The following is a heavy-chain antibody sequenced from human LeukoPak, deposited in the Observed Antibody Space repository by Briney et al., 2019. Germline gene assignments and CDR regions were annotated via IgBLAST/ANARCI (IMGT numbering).Heavy chain of an antibody. CDR3: AKGAGYGSGNWFDP. CDR1: GFTFSSYR. D-gene: IGHD3-10*01. Sequence: GGSLRLSCAASGFTFSSYRINWVRHAPGKGLEWVSSISSRSSYIYYADSEKGRFTISRDNSKNTLYLQMYSLRAEDTDVYYCAKGAGYGSGNWFDPWGQGTLVTVSS. CDR2: ISSRSSYI. V-gene: IGHV3-21*04. J-gene: IGHJ5*02.